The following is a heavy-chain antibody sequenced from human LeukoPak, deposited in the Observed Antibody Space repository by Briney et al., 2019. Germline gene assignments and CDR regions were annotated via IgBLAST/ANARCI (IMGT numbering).Heavy chain of an antibody. V-gene: IGHV3-30*18. CDR3: AKEAGGWFGESHAFDI. D-gene: IGHD3-10*01. Sequence: GGSLRLSCAASGFTFSSYGMHWVRQAPGKGLEWVAVISYDGSNKYYADSVKGRFAISRDNSKNTLYLQMNSLRAEDTAVYYCAKEAGGWFGESHAFDIWGQGTMVTVSS. J-gene: IGHJ3*02. CDR2: ISYDGSNK. CDR1: GFTFSSYG.